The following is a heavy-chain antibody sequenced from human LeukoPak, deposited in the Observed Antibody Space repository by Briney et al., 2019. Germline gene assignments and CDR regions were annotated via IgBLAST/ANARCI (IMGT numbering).Heavy chain of an antibody. CDR1: GFTFSSYG. D-gene: IGHD1-26*01. V-gene: IGHV3-23*01. CDR2: ISGSGGST. J-gene: IGHJ4*02. Sequence: GGSLRLSCAASGFTFSSYGMSRVRQAPGKGLEWVSAISGSGGSTYYADSVKGRFTISRDNSKNTLYLQMNSLRAEDTALYYCASGGIYYGAAFDFWGQGSLVTVSA. CDR3: ASGGIYYGAAFDF.